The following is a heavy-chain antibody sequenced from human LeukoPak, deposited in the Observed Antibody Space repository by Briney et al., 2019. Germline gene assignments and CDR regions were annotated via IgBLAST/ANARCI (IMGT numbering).Heavy chain of an antibody. J-gene: IGHJ6*02. CDR3: ARDEAGVTYYYYGMDV. Sequence: GGSLRLFCAASGFTFSSYEMNWVRQAPGKGLEWVSYISSSGSTIYYADSVKGRFTISRDNAKNSLYLQMNSLRAEDTAVYYCARDEAGVTYYYYGMDVWGQGTTVTVSS. CDR2: ISSSGSTI. CDR1: GFTFSSYE. V-gene: IGHV3-48*03.